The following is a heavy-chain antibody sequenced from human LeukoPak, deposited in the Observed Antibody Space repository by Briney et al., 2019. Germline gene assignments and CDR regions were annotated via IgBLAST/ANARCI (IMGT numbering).Heavy chain of an antibody. D-gene: IGHD3-16*02. CDR3: ARGLAGSYRY. Sequence: PSETLSLTCAVYGGSFSGYYWSWIRQPPGKGLEWIGYIYYSGSTNYNPSLKSRVTISVDTSKNQFSLKLSSVTAADTAVYYCARGLAGSYRYWGQGTLVTVSS. J-gene: IGHJ4*02. CDR1: GGSFSGYY. V-gene: IGHV4-59*01. CDR2: IYYSGST.